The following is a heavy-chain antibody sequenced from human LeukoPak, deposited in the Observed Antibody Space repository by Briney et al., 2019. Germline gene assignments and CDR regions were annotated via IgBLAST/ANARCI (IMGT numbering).Heavy chain of an antibody. J-gene: IGHJ4*02. CDR2: IQRKIGGGTT. V-gene: IGHV3-15*07. Sequence: GGSLRLSCVASGFSFSNAWMNWVRQAPGKGLEWVGRIQRKIGGGTTDYAAPVKGRFTISRDDSKNTVHLQMNSLKTEDTAVYYCTPTGGNNFDYWGQGTLVTVSS. D-gene: IGHD1-14*01. CDR3: TPTGGNNFDY. CDR1: GFSFSNAW.